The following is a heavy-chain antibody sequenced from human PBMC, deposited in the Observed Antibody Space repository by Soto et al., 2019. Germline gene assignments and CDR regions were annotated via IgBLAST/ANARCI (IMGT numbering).Heavy chain of an antibody. V-gene: IGHV1-69*13. J-gene: IGHJ6*02. D-gene: IGHD3-22*01. CDR2: IIPIFGTA. CDR3: ARESKIRYYYDSSGYLATHYGLDV. CDR1: GGTFSSYA. Sequence: SVKVSCKASGGTFSSYAISWVRQAPGQGLEWMGGIIPIFGTANYAQKFQGRVTITADESTSTAYMELSSLRSEDTAVYYCARESKIRYYYDSSGYLATHYGLDVWGQGTTVTVSS.